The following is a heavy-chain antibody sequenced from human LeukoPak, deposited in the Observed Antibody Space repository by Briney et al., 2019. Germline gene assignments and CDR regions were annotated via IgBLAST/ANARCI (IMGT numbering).Heavy chain of an antibody. CDR1: GFTFDDYA. D-gene: IGHD5-24*01. V-gene: IGHV3-9*01. CDR2: ISWNSGSI. J-gene: IGHJ4*02. Sequence: PGRSLRPSCAASGFTFDDYAIHWVRQAPGKGLEWVSRISWNSGSIDYADSVKGRLTISKDNANNSLYLQMNSLRPEDTALYYCARARAMATNPELGYWGQGTLVTVSS. CDR3: ARARAMATNPELGY.